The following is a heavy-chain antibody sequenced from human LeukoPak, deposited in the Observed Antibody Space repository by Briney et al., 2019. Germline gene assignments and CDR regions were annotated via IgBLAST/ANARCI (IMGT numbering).Heavy chain of an antibody. J-gene: IGHJ4*02. Sequence: GGSLRLSCAASGFTFSSYAMSWIRQAPGKGLEWVSGISGSGDSTYYADSVKGQFTISRDNSKNTLYLQMNSLRAEDTAVYYCAKDEGSRSLYYFDYWGQGTLVTVSS. CDR2: ISGSGDST. V-gene: IGHV3-23*01. CDR1: GFTFSSYA. D-gene: IGHD3-10*01. CDR3: AKDEGSRSLYYFDY.